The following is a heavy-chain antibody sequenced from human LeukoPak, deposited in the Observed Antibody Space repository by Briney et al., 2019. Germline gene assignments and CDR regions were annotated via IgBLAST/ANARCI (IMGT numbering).Heavy chain of an antibody. V-gene: IGHV3-23*01. Sequence: PGGSLRLSCAASGFTFSTYAMSWVRQAPGKGLDWVSGISASSDSTYYADSVKGRFTISRDNSKNTLDLQMNSLGAADTAVYYCAKDRAGYSGARGFDCWGQGTLVTVSS. CDR3: AKDRAGYSGARGFDC. D-gene: IGHD5-12*01. J-gene: IGHJ4*02. CDR2: ISASSDST. CDR1: GFTFSTYA.